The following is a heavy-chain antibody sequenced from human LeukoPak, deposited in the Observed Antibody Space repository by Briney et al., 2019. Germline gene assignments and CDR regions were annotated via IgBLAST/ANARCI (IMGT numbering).Heavy chain of an antibody. CDR1: GGSFSGYY. D-gene: IGHD3-3*01. CDR3: ARGPGGTISGVYGMDV. V-gene: IGHV4-34*01. J-gene: IGHJ6*02. Sequence: SETLFLTCAVYGGSFSGYYWSWIRQPPGKGLEWIGEINHSGTINSKPSLRSRVTISIHTSERQFSLELSSVTAADTAVYYCARGPGGTISGVYGMDVWGQGTTVTVSS. CDR2: INHSGTI.